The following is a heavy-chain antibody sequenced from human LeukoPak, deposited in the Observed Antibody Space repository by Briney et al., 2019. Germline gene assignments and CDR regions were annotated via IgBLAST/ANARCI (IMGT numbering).Heavy chain of an antibody. CDR1: GFIFSSYA. V-gene: IGHV3-23*01. D-gene: IGHD3-10*01. Sequence: GGSLRLSCAASGFIFSSYAMIWVRQAPGKGLEWVSAIGASGADTYYSDSVKGRFTISRDNSKSTLYLHMSSLRAEDTAVYYCAKDRGLLFAHCWFDLWGQGTLVTVSS. CDR3: AKDRGLLFAHCWFDL. J-gene: IGHJ5*02. CDR2: IGASGADT.